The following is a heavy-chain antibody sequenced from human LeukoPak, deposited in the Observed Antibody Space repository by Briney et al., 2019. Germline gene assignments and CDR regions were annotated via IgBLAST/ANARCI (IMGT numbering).Heavy chain of an antibody. CDR1: GYTFTSYY. D-gene: IGHD6-6*01. CDR2: INPSSGGT. J-gene: IGHJ4*02. V-gene: IGHV1-2*02. Sequence: GASVKVSCKASGYTFTSYYMHWVRQAPGQGLEWMGWINPSSGGTNYAQNLQGRVTMTTDTSTSTAYMELRSLRSDDTAVYYCATTIGARLMYFDYWGQGTLVTVSS. CDR3: ATTIGARLMYFDY.